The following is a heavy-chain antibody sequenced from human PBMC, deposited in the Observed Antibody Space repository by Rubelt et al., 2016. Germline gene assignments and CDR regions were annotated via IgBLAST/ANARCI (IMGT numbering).Heavy chain of an antibody. Sequence: QVQLVQSGAVLKKPGASVKVSCKVSGDTLSVFSIHGVRQATGKGLEWMGGFDGEDGETVYAKDVQGRLIIPEDTSTDTAYMELSRLTSADTAVYYCSTADSSSWYDATDTWGQGTMVTVSS. CDR3: STADSSSWYDATDT. J-gene: IGHJ3*02. CDR1: GDTLSVFS. V-gene: IGHV1-24*01. D-gene: IGHD6-13*01. CDR2: FDGEDGET.